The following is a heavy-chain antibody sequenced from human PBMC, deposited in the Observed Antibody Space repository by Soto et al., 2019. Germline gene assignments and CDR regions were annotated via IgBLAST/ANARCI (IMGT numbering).Heavy chain of an antibody. CDR2: INHSGST. Sequence: SETLSLTGTVYGGSFSGFYWSWIRQPPGKGLEWIGEINHSGSTNYNPSLKNRVTISVDTSKNQFSLKLSSVTAADTAVYYCARGLGYSSSWHERDYYYGMDVWGQGTTVTVSS. D-gene: IGHD6-13*01. V-gene: IGHV4-34*01. CDR3: ARGLGYSSSWHERDYYYGMDV. J-gene: IGHJ6*02. CDR1: GGSFSGFY.